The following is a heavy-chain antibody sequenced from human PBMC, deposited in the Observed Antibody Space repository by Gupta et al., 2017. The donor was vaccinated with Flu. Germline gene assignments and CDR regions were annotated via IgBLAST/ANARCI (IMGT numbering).Heavy chain of an antibody. Sequence: YDASLRDIYWRWIRQPPGKGLEWVGEINHRGSTNYTPSLRGRVTISIDTSKNQISLNLRSVTVADTAVYYCASGGWNYMDAWGEGTRVAVSS. CDR3: ASGGWNYMDA. V-gene: IGHV4-34*01. CDR2: INHRGST. CDR1: DASLRDIY. D-gene: IGHD2-15*01. J-gene: IGHJ6*03.